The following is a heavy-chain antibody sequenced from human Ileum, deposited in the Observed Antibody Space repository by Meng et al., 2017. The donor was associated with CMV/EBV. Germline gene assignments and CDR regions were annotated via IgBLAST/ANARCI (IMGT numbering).Heavy chain of an antibody. J-gene: IGHJ5*02. CDR2: IRSRAYGGTT. CDR3: TGGSRFDP. CDR1: GFTFSDYA. Sequence: GESLKISCTASGFTFSDYAMNWVRQAPGKGLEWVGFIRSRAYGGTTEYVASVKGRFTISRDDFKSIAYLQMDSLKTEDTAVYYCTGGSRFDPWGQGTLVTVSS. D-gene: IGHD3-10*01. V-gene: IGHV3-49*04.